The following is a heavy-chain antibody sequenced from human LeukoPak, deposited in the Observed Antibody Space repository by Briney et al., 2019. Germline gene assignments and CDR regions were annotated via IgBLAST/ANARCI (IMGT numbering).Heavy chain of an antibody. CDR3: VKDTVAGTPTYYFDY. CDR2: ISGSGSII. J-gene: IGHJ4*02. CDR1: GFTFGDYY. D-gene: IGHD6-19*01. Sequence: GGSLRLSCAASGFTFGDYYISWLRQAPGKGLEWVSDISGSGSIIYYADSVKGRFTISRDNAKSSLYLQMSSLRAEDTAVYYCVKDTVAGTPTYYFDYWGQGTLVTVSS. V-gene: IGHV3-11*04.